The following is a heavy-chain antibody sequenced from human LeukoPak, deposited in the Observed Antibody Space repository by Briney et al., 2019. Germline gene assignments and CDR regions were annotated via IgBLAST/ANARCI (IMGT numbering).Heavy chain of an antibody. CDR1: GYTFTGYY. D-gene: IGHD1-26*01. V-gene: IGHV1-2*02. CDR2: INPNSGGT. CDR3: ARDRPGVGALPPGAFDI. J-gene: IGHJ3*02. Sequence: GASVKVSCMASGYTFTGYYMHWVRQAPGQGLEWMGWINPNSGGTNYAQKFQGRVTMTRDTSISTAYMELSRLRSDDTAVYYCARDRPGVGALPPGAFDIWGQGTMVTVS.